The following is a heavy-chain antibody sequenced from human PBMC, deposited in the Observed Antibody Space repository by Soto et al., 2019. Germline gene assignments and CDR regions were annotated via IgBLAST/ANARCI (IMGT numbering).Heavy chain of an antibody. J-gene: IGHJ3*02. CDR1: GFSFRSLA. V-gene: IGHV3-30*03. Sequence: QVQLVESGGGVVQPGESLRLSCAASGFSFRSLAMHWVRQAPGKGLEWVALVSFDGGSTYYAESVKGRFTASRGNSKDTLHLQMNSLRADDTAVYYCRVNNYETTAGAFDMWGQGTMVTVSS. CDR3: RVNNYETTAGAFDM. CDR2: VSFDGGST. D-gene: IGHD3-22*01.